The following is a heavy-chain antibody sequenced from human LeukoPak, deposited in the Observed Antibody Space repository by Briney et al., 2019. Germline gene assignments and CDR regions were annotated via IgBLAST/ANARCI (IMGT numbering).Heavy chain of an antibody. V-gene: IGHV1-69*06. CDR2: IIPIFGTA. CDR1: GGTFSSYA. D-gene: IGHD5-12*01. CDR3: ARDRGYSGYGPFDY. Sequence: SVKVSCKASGGTFSSYAICWVRQAPGQGLEWMGGIIPIFGTANYAQKFQGRVTITADKSTSTAYMELSSLRSEDTAVYYCARDRGYSGYGPFDYWGQGTLVTVSS. J-gene: IGHJ4*02.